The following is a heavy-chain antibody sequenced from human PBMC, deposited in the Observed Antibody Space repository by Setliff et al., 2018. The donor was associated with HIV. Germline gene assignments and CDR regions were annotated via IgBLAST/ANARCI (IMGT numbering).Heavy chain of an antibody. CDR3: ARYSPRGYTLTGPY. V-gene: IGHV4-61*01. J-gene: IGHJ4*02. CDR1: GGSVSSGSYY. D-gene: IGHD6-25*01. Sequence: PSETLSLTCTVSGGSVSSGSYYWSWIRQPPGKGLEWIGYIYYSGSTKHNPSLKSRVTISLDPSKNQFSLKLTSVTAADTAVYYCARYSPRGYTLTGPYWGQGTQVTVSS. CDR2: IYYSGST.